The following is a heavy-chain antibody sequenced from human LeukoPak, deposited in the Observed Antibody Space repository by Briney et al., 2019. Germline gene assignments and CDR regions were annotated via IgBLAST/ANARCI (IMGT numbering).Heavy chain of an antibody. Sequence: GGSLRLSCAVSGFTFSSYAMSWVRQAPGKGLEWVSAISGSGGSTYYADSVKGRFTISRDNSKNTLYLQMNSLTAEDTAVYYCAKPQDLELRGVFDYWGQGTLVTVSS. CDR3: AKPQDLELRGVFDY. V-gene: IGHV3-23*01. D-gene: IGHD1-7*01. CDR1: GFTFSSYA. J-gene: IGHJ4*02. CDR2: ISGSGGST.